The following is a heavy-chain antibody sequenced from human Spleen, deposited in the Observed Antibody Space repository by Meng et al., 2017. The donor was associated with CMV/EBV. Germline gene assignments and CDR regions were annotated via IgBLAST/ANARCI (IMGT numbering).Heavy chain of an antibody. CDR1: GYTFNTYY. J-gene: IGHJ4*02. CDR3: ARELEGTYYFDY. CDR2: INPSGGTT. V-gene: IGHV1-46*02. Sequence: CKASGYTFNTYYLHWVRQAPGQGLEWMGIINPSGGTTTYTQKFQGRVTMTRDTSTSTVYMELSSLRSEDTAVYYCARELEGTYYFDYWGQGTLVTVSS. D-gene: IGHD3-10*01.